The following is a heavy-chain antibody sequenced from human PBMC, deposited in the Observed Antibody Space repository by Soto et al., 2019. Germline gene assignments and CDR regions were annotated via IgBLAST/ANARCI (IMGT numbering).Heavy chain of an antibody. CDR1: GFTVSSNY. CDR2: IYSGGST. J-gene: IGHJ6*03. Sequence: EVQLVESGGGLVQPGGSLRLSYAASGFTVSSNYMSWVRQAPGKGLEWVSVIYSGGSTYYADSVKGRFTISRDNSKNTLYLQMNSLRAEDTAVYYCARDPDSSGWPHYYYMDVWGKGTTVTVSS. D-gene: IGHD6-19*01. CDR3: ARDPDSSGWPHYYYMDV. V-gene: IGHV3-66*01.